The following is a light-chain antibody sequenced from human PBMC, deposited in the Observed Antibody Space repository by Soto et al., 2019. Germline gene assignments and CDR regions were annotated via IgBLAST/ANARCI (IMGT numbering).Light chain of an antibody. J-gene: IGKJ1*01. CDR3: LQHNSYPRT. CDR2: SAS. Sequence: TKSPSTIAAYVGERETITCRASQSISDSLAWYQQKPGKAPKRLIYSASSLQSGVPSRFSGSGSGTEFTLTISSLQPEDFATYYCLQHNSYPRTFGQGTKVDIK. CDR1: QSISDS. V-gene: IGKV1-17*03.